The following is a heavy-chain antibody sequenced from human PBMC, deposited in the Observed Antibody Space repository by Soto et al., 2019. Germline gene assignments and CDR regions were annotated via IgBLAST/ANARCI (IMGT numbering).Heavy chain of an antibody. D-gene: IGHD2-15*01. CDR1: SGSINSGGYY. CDR2: IHYRGRT. V-gene: IGHV4-31*03. CDR3: ARCRDAFGFDS. J-gene: IGHJ4*02. Sequence: PSETLSLTCNVSSGSINSGGYYWGWIRQHPGKGLEWIGYIHYRGRTSYNPSLQSRVSISLDTSGHHFSMQLTSVTAADTAVYYCARCRDAFGFDSWGQGTLVTVSS.